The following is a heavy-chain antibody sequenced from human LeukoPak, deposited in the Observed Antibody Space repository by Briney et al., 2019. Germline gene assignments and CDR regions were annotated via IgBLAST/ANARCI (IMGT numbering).Heavy chain of an antibody. J-gene: IGHJ4*02. D-gene: IGHD3-3*01. CDR2: INPNSGGT. Sequence: ASVKVSCKASGYTFTGYYMHWVRQAPGQGLEWMGWINPNSGGTNYAQKFQGWVTMTRDTSISTAYMELSRLRSDDTAVYYCARDRGIFGVAMDQWGQGTLVTVSS. CDR3: ARDRGIFGVAMDQ. V-gene: IGHV1-2*04. CDR1: GYTFTGYY.